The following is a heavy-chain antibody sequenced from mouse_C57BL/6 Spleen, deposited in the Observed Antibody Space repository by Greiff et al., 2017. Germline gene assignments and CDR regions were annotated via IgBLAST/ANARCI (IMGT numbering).Heavy chain of an antibody. V-gene: IGHV1-18*01. CDR3: ARGDYGSSLDFDY. CDR2: INPNNGGT. J-gene: IGHJ2*01. CDR1: GYTFTDYN. D-gene: IGHD1-1*01. Sequence: EVKLVESGPELVKPGASVKIPCKASGYTFTDYNMDWVKQSHGKSLEWIGDINPNNGGTIYNQKFKGKATLTVDKSSSTAYMELRSLTSEDTAVYYCARGDYGSSLDFDYWGQGTTLTVSS.